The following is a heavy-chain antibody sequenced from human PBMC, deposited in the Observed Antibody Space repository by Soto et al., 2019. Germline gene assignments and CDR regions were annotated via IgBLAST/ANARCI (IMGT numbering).Heavy chain of an antibody. V-gene: IGHV3-11*01. CDR3: ARSLRFWKWVNEACMAV. CDR2: ISSSGSTI. Sequence: GSLRISCSSSRVCVINYDLIWTRQRTGTGVEWVSYISSSGSTIYYADSVKGRFTISRDNAKNSLYLQMNSLRAEDTAVYYCARSLRFWKWVNEACMAVWVQGPTVTVS. D-gene: IGHD3-3*01. CDR1: RVCVINYD. J-gene: IGHJ6*02.